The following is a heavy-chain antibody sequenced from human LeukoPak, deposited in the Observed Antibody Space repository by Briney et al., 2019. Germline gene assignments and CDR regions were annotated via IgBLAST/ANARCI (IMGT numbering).Heavy chain of an antibody. D-gene: IGHD5-18*01. CDR3: ARGQAMAYFDY. J-gene: IGHJ4*02. V-gene: IGHV4-59*12. CDR2: IYYSGST. Sequence: PSETLSLTCTVSGGSISSYYWSWIRQPPGRGLEWIGYIYYSGSTYYNPSLKSRVTISVDTSKNQFSLKLSSVTAADTAVYYCARGQAMAYFDYWGQGTLVTVSS. CDR1: GGSISSYY.